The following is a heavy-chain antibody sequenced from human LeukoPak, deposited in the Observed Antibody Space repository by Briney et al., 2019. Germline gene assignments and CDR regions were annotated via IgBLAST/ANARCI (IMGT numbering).Heavy chain of an antibody. CDR3: AKAPVTTCRGAYCYPFDY. J-gene: IGHJ4*02. D-gene: IGHD2-15*01. V-gene: IGHV3-21*04. CDR1: GFTFSSYA. CDR2: ISSSSSYI. Sequence: GRSLRLSCAASGFTFSSYAMHWVRQAPGKGLEWVSSISSSSSYIYYADSVKGRFTFSRDSSKNTLFLQMNRLRPEDAAVYYCAKAPVTTCRGAYCYPFDYWGQGTLVTVSS.